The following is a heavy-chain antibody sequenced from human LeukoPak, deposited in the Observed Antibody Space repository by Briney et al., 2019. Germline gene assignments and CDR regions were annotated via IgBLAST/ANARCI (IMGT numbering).Heavy chain of an antibody. V-gene: IGHV3-7*04. CDR2: IKQDGTQS. Sequence: GGSLRLSCVASGFTFSSYWMSWVRQAPGKGLEWVANIKQDGTQSIYVDSVKGRFTISRDNAKNSLYLQMNSLRAEETAVYYCAGLRPYSSTWYAYYGMDVWGQGTTVTVSS. D-gene: IGHD6-13*01. J-gene: IGHJ6*02. CDR1: GFTFSSYW. CDR3: AGLRPYSSTWYAYYGMDV.